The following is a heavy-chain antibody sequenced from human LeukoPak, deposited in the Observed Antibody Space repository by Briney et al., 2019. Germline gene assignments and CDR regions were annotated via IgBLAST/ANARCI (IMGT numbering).Heavy chain of an antibody. V-gene: IGHV3-23*01. D-gene: IGHD6-6*01. CDR1: GFTFSSYA. J-gene: IGHJ4*02. CDR3: AKDVIAARPHY. Sequence: GGSLRLSCAASGFTFSSYAMSRVRQAPGKGLEWVSAISGSGGSTYYADSVKGRFTISRDNSKNTLYLQTNSLRAEDTAVYYCAKDVIAARPHYWGQGTLVTVSS. CDR2: ISGSGGST.